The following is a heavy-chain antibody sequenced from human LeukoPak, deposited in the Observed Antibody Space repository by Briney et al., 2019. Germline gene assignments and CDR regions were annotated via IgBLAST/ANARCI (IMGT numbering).Heavy chain of an antibody. J-gene: IGHJ4*02. CDR1: GFTFSSYA. V-gene: IGHV3-23*01. CDR2: ISGSGGST. CDR3: AEAYLNYGSGSYDY. D-gene: IGHD3-10*01. Sequence: GGSLRLSCAASGFTFSSYAMSWVRQAPGKGLEWVSAISGSGGSTYYADSVKGRFTISRDNSKNTLYLQMNSLRAEDTAVYYCAEAYLNYGSGSYDYWGQGTLVTVSS.